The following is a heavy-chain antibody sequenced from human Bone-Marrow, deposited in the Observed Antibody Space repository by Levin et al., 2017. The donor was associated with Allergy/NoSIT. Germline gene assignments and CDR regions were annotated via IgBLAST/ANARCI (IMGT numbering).Heavy chain of an antibody. CDR3: AKEGTRLRFLDNMDWFDP. V-gene: IGHV3-23*01. Sequence: GGSLRLSCAASGFTFSDYAMNWVRQAPGKGLEGVSGIGGGGYSTNYADSVKGRFTISRDNSKNTLYLQMDSLRDEDKAIYYCAKEGTRLRFLDNMDWFDPWGQGTLVTVSS. J-gene: IGHJ5*02. CDR2: IGGGGYST. CDR1: GFTFSDYA. D-gene: IGHD3-3*01.